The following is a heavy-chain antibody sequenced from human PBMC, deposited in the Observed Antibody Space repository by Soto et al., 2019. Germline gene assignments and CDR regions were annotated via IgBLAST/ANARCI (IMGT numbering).Heavy chain of an antibody. CDR2: FNAGNCNT. Sequence: ASVKVSCKASGYTFTSYAMHWVRQAPGQRLDWMGWFNAGNCNTKYSQKFQGRVTITRDTSASTAYMELSSLRAEDTAVYYCAKDHGTYGPNWIDSWGQGTLVTVSS. CDR1: GYTFTSYA. D-gene: IGHD3-10*01. J-gene: IGHJ5*01. CDR3: AKDHGTYGPNWIDS. V-gene: IGHV1-3*01.